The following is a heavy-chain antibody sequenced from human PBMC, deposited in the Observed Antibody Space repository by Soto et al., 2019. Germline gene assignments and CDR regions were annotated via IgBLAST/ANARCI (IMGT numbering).Heavy chain of an antibody. D-gene: IGHD2-2*01. V-gene: IGHV1-3*01. J-gene: IGHJ6*02. Sequence: ASVKVSCKAFGYTFTSYAMHWVRQAPGQRLEWMGWINAGNGNTKYSQKFQGRVTITRDTSASTAYMELSSLRSEDTAVYYCASSSIVVVPAARYYYYGMDVWVQGSTVTVSS. CDR3: ASSSIVVVPAARYYYYGMDV. CDR2: INAGNGNT. CDR1: GYTFTSYA.